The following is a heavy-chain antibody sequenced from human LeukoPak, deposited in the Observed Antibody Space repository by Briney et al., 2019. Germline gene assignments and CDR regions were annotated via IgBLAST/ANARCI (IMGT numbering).Heavy chain of an antibody. V-gene: IGHV3-30*19. J-gene: IGHJ5*02. Sequence: GGSLRLSCAASGFTFSSYGMHWVRQAPGKGLEWVAVIWEDGSNINYADSVKGRFNISRDNSKDTLYLQMNSLRVEDTAVYYCARVTPGGAMLRGLIGNWFDPWGQGTLVTVSS. D-gene: IGHD3-10*01. CDR1: GFTFSSYG. CDR3: ARVTPGGAMLRGLIGNWFDP. CDR2: IWEDGSNI.